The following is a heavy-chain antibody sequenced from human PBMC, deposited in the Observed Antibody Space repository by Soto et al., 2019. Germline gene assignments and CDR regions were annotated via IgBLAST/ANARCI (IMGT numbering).Heavy chain of an antibody. CDR3: ARMKEGRQLFHY. Sequence: PETLSLTCIVSGGSISSDYWSWVRQPPGKGLEWIAYIYYSGSTNYNPSLKSRVTISVDMSKNQFSLKLSSVTAADTAVYYCARMKEGRQLFHYWGQGTLVTVSS. CDR2: IYYSGST. J-gene: IGHJ4*02. V-gene: IGHV4-59*01. D-gene: IGHD2-2*01. CDR1: GGSISSDY.